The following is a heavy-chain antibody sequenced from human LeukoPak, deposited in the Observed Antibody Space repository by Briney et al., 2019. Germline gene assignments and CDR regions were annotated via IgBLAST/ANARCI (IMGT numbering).Heavy chain of an antibody. CDR3: VTFYETY. CDR1: GFTFSSYA. J-gene: IGHJ4*02. CDR2: ISGSGGST. Sequence: GGSLRLSCAASGFTFSSYAMSWVRQAPGKGLEWVSAISGSGGSTYYADSVKGRFTISKDNAKNTVSLQMNNLRAEDTAVYYCVTFYETYWGRGTLVTVSS. D-gene: IGHD2/OR15-2a*01. V-gene: IGHV3-23*01.